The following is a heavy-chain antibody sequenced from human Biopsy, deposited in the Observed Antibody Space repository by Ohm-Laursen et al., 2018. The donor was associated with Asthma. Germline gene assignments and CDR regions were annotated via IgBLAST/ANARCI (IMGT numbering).Heavy chain of an antibody. CDR3: ASDFPKDYVRYNFQF. D-gene: IGHD4-17*01. CDR1: GGMFGNYA. CDR2: ISPIFGSS. V-gene: IGHV1-69*06. Sequence: ASVKDSCKASGGMFGNYAISWVRQAPGLGLEWMGGISPIFGSSNYAQRFQGRVTITADIFTRTVYMELSSLSSDDTAVYYCASDFPKDYVRYNFQFWGQGTLVTVSS. J-gene: IGHJ4*02.